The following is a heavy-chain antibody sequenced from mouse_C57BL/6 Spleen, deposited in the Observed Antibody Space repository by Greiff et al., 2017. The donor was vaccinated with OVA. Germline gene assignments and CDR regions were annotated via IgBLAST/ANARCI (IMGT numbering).Heavy chain of an antibody. J-gene: IGHJ2*01. CDR2: IHPNSGST. CDR1: GYTFPSYW. V-gene: IGHV1-64*01. CDR3: ARPYDYYYFAY. Sequence: QVQLQQPGAELVKPGASVKLSCKASGYTFPSYWMHWVKQRPGQGLEWIGMIHPNSGSTNYNEKFKSKATLTVDKSSSTAFIQLSSLTSEDSAVYYCARPYDYYYFAYWGQGTTLTVSS. D-gene: IGHD2-4*01.